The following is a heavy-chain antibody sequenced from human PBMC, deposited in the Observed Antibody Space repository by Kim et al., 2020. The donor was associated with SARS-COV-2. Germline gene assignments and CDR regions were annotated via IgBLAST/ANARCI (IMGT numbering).Heavy chain of an antibody. Sequence: ASVKVSCKASGYTFTSYDIHWVRQATGQGLEWLGWMNHYSGNTDYAAKFRGRVTMTREISTSTAYMELSSLTSEDTAVYYCTRHRSGHNDNWFDPWGQGTLVTVSS. J-gene: IGHJ5*02. CDR3: TRHRSGHNDNWFDP. CDR1: GYTFTSYD. D-gene: IGHD6-19*01. CDR2: MNHYSGNT. V-gene: IGHV1-8*01.